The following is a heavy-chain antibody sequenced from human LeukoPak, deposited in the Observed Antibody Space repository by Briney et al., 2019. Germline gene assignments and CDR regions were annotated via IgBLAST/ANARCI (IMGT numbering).Heavy chain of an antibody. Sequence: PGGSLRLSCAASGFTFSSYGMHWVRQAPGKGLEWVSAISGSGGSTYYADSVKGRFTISRDNSKNTLYLQMDSLRAEDTAVYYCAKEWTYWFDPWGQGTLVTVSS. J-gene: IGHJ5*02. CDR1: GFTFSSYG. CDR3: AKEWTYWFDP. CDR2: ISGSGGST. D-gene: IGHD3/OR15-3a*01. V-gene: IGHV3-23*01.